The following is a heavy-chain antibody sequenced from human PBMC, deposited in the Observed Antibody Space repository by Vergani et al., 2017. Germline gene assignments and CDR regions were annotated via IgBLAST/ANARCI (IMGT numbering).Heavy chain of an antibody. D-gene: IGHD3-10*01. CDR1: GFTFSSYG. CDR3: AKDLVYYGSGECPDY. CDR2: ISYDGSNK. J-gene: IGHJ4*02. Sequence: QVQLVESGGGVVQPGRSLRLSCAASGFTFSSYGMHWVRQAPGKGLEWVAVISYDGSNKYYADSVKGRFTISSDNSKNTLYLQMNSLRAEDTAVYYCAKDLVYYGSGECPDYWGQGTLVTVSS. V-gene: IGHV3-30*18.